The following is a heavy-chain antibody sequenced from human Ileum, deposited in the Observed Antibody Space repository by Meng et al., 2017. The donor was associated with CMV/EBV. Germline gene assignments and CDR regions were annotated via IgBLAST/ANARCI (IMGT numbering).Heavy chain of an antibody. D-gene: IGHD6-19*01. Sequence: ASVKVSCKASGYAFSNYGISWVRQAPGQGLEWMAWISGYNGDTKFAQRLQGRVTMTTDTSTSTAYMELWSLTSDDTAIYYCARDVPSMTMAGGIDYWGQGTLVTVSS. J-gene: IGHJ4*02. V-gene: IGHV1-18*01. CDR1: GYAFSNYG. CDR2: ISGYNGDT. CDR3: ARDVPSMTMAGGIDY.